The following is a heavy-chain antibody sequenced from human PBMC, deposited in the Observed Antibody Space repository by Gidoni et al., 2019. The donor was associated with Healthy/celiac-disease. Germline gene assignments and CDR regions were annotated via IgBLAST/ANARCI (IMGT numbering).Heavy chain of an antibody. Sequence: QVQLQQWGAGLSKPSETLSPTCAVYGGSFCGYYWSWIRQPPGKGLEWSGAIKHSGSTNYNPSLRSRVTISVNTSKNQFSLKLSSVTAADTAVYYCARWLRGSSSSGDFDYWGQGTLVTVSS. CDR1: GGSFCGYY. J-gene: IGHJ4*02. CDR2: IKHSGST. V-gene: IGHV4-34*01. D-gene: IGHD6-6*01. CDR3: ARWLRGSSSSGDFDY.